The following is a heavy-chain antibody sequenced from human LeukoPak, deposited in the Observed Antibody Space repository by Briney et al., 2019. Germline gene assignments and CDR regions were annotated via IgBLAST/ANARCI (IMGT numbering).Heavy chain of an antibody. D-gene: IGHD3-3*01. J-gene: IGHJ4*02. V-gene: IGHV3-23*01. CDR3: AKASTYYDFWSGHYEYEGYYFDY. CDR2: ISGSGGST. CDR1: GFTFSSYA. Sequence: GGSLRLSCAASGFTFSSYAMSWVRQAPGKGLEWVSAISGSGGSTYYADSVKGRFTISRDNSKNTLYLQMNSLRAEDTAVYYYAKASTYYDFWSGHYEYEGYYFDYWGQGTLVTVSS.